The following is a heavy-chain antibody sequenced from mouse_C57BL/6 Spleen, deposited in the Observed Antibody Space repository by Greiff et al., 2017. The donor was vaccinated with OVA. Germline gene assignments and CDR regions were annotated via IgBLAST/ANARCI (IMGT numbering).Heavy chain of an antibody. CDR3: ARCRGGTYCDY. D-gene: IGHD3-1*01. V-gene: IGHV1-53*01. Sequence: VQLQQSGTELAKPGASVKLSCKASGYTFTSYWMHWVKQRPGQGLEWIGNINPSNGGTNYNEKFKSKATLTVDKSSSTAYMQLSSLTSEDSAVYYCARCRGGTYCDYWGKGTTLTVSS. CDR1: GYTFTSYW. CDR2: INPSNGGT. J-gene: IGHJ2*01.